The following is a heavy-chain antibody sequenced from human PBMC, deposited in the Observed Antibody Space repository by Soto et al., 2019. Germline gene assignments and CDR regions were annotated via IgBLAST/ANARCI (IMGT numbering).Heavy chain of an antibody. CDR1: GYNFNQYY. Sequence: QVQLMQSGAEVRKPGASVRLSCKTSGYNFNQYYIHWVRQAPGQGLEWMGIINLRGGTTEYAHKFRGRVTVTGDTSPSTAYMELRSLRSEDTASYFCARGPDDSDVPRWDYWGQGTLVTVAS. D-gene: IGHD4-17*01. V-gene: IGHV1-46*02. CDR3: ARGPDDSDVPRWDY. J-gene: IGHJ4*02. CDR2: INLRGGTT.